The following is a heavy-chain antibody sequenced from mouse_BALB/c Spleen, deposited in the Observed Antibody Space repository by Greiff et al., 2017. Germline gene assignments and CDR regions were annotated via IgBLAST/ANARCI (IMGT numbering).Heavy chain of an antibody. V-gene: IGHV1S135*01. CDR1: GYSFTGYN. J-gene: IGHJ4*01. Sequence: VQLQQSGPELGKPGASVKISCKASGYSFTGYNMYWVKQSHRKSLEWIGYIDPYNGGTSYNQKSKGKATLTVDKSSSTAYMHLNSLTSEDSAIYYCARAYRYDWDAMDYWGQGTSVTVSS. CDR2: IDPYNGGT. CDR3: ARAYRYDWDAMDY. D-gene: IGHD2-14*01.